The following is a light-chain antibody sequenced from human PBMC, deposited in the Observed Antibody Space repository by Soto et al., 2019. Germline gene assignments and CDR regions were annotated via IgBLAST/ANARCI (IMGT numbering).Light chain of an antibody. CDR2: GAS. J-gene: IGKJ4*01. V-gene: IGKV3-20*01. CDR1: QSVSSSY. Sequence: EIVLTQSPGTLYLSPGERATLSCRASQSVSSSYVAWYQQKPGQAPRLLIHGASIRATGIPDRFNGGGSGTDFTLTISRLEPEDFGVYYCQQYHTSPLLTFGGGTKVEIK. CDR3: QQYHTSPLLT.